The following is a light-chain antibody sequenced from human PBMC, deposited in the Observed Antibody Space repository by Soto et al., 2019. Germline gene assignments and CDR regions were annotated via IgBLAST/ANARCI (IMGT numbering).Light chain of an antibody. V-gene: IGLV1-47*01. CDR2: KNN. CDR1: SSNMGSNY. CDR3: AAWDDSLSGYV. J-gene: IGLJ1*01. Sequence: QSALTEPPSASGTPGQRVTGSCSGSSSNMGSNYVYWYQQLPGTAPQLLIYKNNQRPSGVPDRFTGSKSGTSASLAISGLRSEYEAAYSCAAWDDSLSGYVFGTGTKVPVL.